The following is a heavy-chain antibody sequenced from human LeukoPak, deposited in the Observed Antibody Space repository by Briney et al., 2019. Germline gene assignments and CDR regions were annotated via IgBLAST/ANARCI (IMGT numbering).Heavy chain of an antibody. CDR3: VRGRADSSAYYWGPFDL. D-gene: IGHD3-22*01. Sequence: GKSLRLSCEASGLSVRDYAMHWGRQAPGRGLEWVAVISQDGSNQNYADSVQDRVTISIDNSKNTLFLQMFPLKTEDTAVYFCVRGRADSSAYYWGPFDLWGQGALVTVS. CDR1: GLSVRDYA. J-gene: IGHJ4*02. CDR2: ISQDGSNQ. V-gene: IGHV3-30*04.